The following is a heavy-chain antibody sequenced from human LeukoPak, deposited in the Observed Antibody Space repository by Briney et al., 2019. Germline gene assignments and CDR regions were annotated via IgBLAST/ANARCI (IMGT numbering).Heavy chain of an antibody. D-gene: IGHD3-10*01. J-gene: IGHJ4*02. CDR3: AKESWFALFSFDY. CDR2: ISGSGGST. CDR1: GFTFSSYA. V-gene: IGHV3-23*01. Sequence: GGSLRLSCAAYGFTFSSYAMSWVRQAPGKGLEWVSAISGSGGSTYYADSVKGRFTISRDNSKHTLYLQMNSLRAEDTAVYYCAKESWFALFSFDYWGQGSLVTVSS.